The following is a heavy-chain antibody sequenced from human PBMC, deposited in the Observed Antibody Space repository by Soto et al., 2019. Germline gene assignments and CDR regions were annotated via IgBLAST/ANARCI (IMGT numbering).Heavy chain of an antibody. Sequence: SETLSLTCSFSCSSIIIYYWNWIRQTPGKGLEWIGYMYYRGTTKYNPSLKSRVTISVDTSKNQVSLKLSSVTAADTAVYYCARGYYDGRHGLDVWGQGTTVTVSS. D-gene: IGHD3-3*01. CDR1: CSSIIIYY. J-gene: IGHJ6*02. CDR2: MYYRGTT. CDR3: ARGYYDGRHGLDV. V-gene: IGHV4-59*01.